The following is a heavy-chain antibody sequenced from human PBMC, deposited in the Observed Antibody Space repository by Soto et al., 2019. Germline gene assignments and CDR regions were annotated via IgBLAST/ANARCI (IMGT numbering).Heavy chain of an antibody. V-gene: IGHV4-39*01. Sequence: PSETLSLTCTVSGGSIGSSSYYWGWIRQPPGKGLEWIGSIYYSGSTYYNPSLKSRVTISVDTSKNQFSLKLSSVTAADTAVYYCARHLYSSGWVFDYWGQGTLVTVSS. CDR3: ARHLYSSGWVFDY. CDR1: GGSIGSSSYY. CDR2: IYYSGST. D-gene: IGHD6-19*01. J-gene: IGHJ4*02.